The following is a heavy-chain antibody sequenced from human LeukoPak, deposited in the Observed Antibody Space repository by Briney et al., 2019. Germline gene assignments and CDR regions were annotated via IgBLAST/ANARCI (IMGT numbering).Heavy chain of an antibody. V-gene: IGHV4-4*09. Sequence: SETLSLTCTVSGGSISSYYWGWIRQPQGKGLEGIGYIYSSGSPNYHPSLKSRVTISLHTSKTQFSLKLSSLSAADTAVYYCAGGEWRFGEPNAIFDYWGQGTLVTVSS. J-gene: IGHJ4*02. D-gene: IGHD3-10*01. CDR3: AGGEWRFGEPNAIFDY. CDR1: GGSISSYY. CDR2: IYSSGSP.